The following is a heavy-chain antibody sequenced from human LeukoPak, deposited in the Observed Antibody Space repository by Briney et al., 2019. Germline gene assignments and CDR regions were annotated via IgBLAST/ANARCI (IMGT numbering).Heavy chain of an antibody. CDR2: TWYDGSNK. D-gene: IGHD2-2*01. V-gene: IGHV3-33*08. J-gene: IGHJ6*02. CDR3: ARGGHCSTTSCSNYDGMDV. Sequence: GGSLRLSCAASGFTFSSYWMSWVRQAPGKGLEWVAATWYDGSNKYYADSVKGRFTISRDNSKNALYLQMNSLRAEDTAVYFCARGGHCSTTSCSNYDGMDVWGQGTTLTVSS. CDR1: GFTFSSYW.